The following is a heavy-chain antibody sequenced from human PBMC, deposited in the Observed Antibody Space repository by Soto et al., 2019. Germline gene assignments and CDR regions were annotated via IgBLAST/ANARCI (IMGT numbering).Heavy chain of an antibody. V-gene: IGHV1-18*01. D-gene: IGHD2-2*01. CDR1: GYTFTSNG. CDR3: ARGGIPYCSSTTCYPQRDAFDV. J-gene: IGHJ3*01. Sequence: ASAKDSCKTSGYTFTSNGISWVRQAPGQGLEWMGWNSAYNGNTNYAQKLQGRVTMTKDTSTSTAYMELRSLRSYDTSVYYCARGGIPYCSSTTCYPQRDAFDVWG. CDR2: NSAYNGNT.